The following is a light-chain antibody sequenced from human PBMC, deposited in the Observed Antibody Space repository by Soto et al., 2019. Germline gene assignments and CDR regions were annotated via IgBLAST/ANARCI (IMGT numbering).Light chain of an antibody. Sequence: QSALTQPASVSGSPGQSITISCSGTSSDVGRYNYVSWYQRHPGKAPKLMIYEVSNRPSGVSHRFSGSKSGNTASLTISGLQAEDEADYYCSSYASNNLYVFGTGTKVTVL. CDR2: EVS. V-gene: IGLV2-14*01. J-gene: IGLJ1*01. CDR3: SSYASNNLYV. CDR1: SSDVGRYNY.